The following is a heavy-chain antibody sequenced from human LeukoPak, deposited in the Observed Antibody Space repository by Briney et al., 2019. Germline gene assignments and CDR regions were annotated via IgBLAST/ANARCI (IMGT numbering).Heavy chain of an antibody. Sequence: SQTLSLTCAISGDSVSSTSVAWNWIRQSPSRGLEWLGRTYFRARWYKEYAESVRSRVSINPDTSKNHFSLQLNSVTPEDTAVYYCARGKAFDVWGQGTLVTVSS. CDR1: GDSVSSTSVA. CDR3: ARGKAFDV. CDR2: TYFRARWYK. V-gene: IGHV6-1*01. J-gene: IGHJ3*01.